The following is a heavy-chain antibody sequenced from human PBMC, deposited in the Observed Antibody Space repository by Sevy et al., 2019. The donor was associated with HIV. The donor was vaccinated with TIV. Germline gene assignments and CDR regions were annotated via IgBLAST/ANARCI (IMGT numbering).Heavy chain of an antibody. J-gene: IGHJ6*02. CDR1: AFTFSTYG. CDR2: ISFDGSHK. D-gene: IGHD3-3*01. V-gene: IGHV3-30*03. Sequence: GGSLRLSCVASAFTFSTYGMHWVRQAPGKGLEWVSVISFDGSHKYYADSVKGRCTVSRDNSKKTLNLQMNSPGAEDTAVYYCARDLRPHLLYSDFWSGYSGMDVWGQGTTVTVSS. CDR3: ARDLRPHLLYSDFWSGYSGMDV.